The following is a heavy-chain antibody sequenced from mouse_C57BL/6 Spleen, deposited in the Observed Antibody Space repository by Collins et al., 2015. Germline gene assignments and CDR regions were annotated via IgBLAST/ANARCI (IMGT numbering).Heavy chain of an antibody. CDR2: ISSGSSSI. Sequence: EVQLVESGGGLVKPGGSLKLPCAASGIIFSDYGIHWVRQIPEKGLEWIAYISSGSSSIYYADTVKGRFTISRDDDKKILFLQMTSLRSEDTAIYYCAREDYWGQGTSVTVSS. V-gene: IGHV5-17*01. J-gene: IGHJ4*01. CDR1: GIIFSDYG. CDR3: AREDY.